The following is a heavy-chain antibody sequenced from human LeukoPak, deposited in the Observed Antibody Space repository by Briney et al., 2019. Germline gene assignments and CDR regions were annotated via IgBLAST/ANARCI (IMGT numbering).Heavy chain of an antibody. CDR1: GFTFSSYS. Sequence: PGGSLRLSCAASGFTFSSYSMNWVRQAPGKGLEWVSSISSSSSYIYYADSVKGRFTISRDNAKNSLYLQMNSLRAEDTAVYYCARVLADYGDYTGFDYWGQGTLVTVSS. CDR2: ISSSSSYI. J-gene: IGHJ4*02. D-gene: IGHD4-17*01. CDR3: ARVLADYGDYTGFDY. V-gene: IGHV3-21*01.